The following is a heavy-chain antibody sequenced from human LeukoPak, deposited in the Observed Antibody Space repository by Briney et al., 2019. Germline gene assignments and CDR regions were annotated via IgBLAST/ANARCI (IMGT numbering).Heavy chain of an antibody. CDR3: ARGGNRFDY. CDR1: GFTFSMYW. Sequence: PGGSLRLSCAASGFTFSMYWMSWVRQAPGKGLEWVANIKQEGSEKYYVDSVKGRFTISRENARNSLCLQMNSLRAEDTAVYYCARGGNRFDYWGQGTLVTVSS. CDR2: IKQEGSEK. D-gene: IGHD1-14*01. V-gene: IGHV3-7*04. J-gene: IGHJ4*02.